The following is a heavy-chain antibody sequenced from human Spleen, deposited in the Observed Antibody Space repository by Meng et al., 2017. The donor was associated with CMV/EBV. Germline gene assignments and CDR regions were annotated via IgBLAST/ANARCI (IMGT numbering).Heavy chain of an antibody. Sequence: GGFLRLSCAASGFTFSSYEMNWVRQAPGKGLEGGSSISSSSSYIYYADSVKGRFTISRDNAKNSLYLQMNSLRAEATAVYYCTRDLEIVVVINDYWGQGTLVTVSS. CDR3: TRDLEIVVVINDY. J-gene: IGHJ4*02. V-gene: IGHV3-21*04. CDR1: GFTFSSYE. D-gene: IGHD3-22*01. CDR2: ISSSSSYI.